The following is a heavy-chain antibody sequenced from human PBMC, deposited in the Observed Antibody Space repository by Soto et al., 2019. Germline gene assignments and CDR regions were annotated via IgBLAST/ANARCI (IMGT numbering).Heavy chain of an antibody. D-gene: IGHD5-12*01. CDR3: ARLGVNSGYDL. Sequence: QVQLVQSGAEVKKPGSSVKVSCKASGGTFSSYTITWVRQAPGQGLEWMGWIIPSLGRANYAQKFQGRVTITADKSTSTAYMELSSLRSEDTAVYYCARLGVNSGYDLWGQGTLVTVSS. CDR1: GGTFSSYT. J-gene: IGHJ4*02. CDR2: IIPSLGRA. V-gene: IGHV1-69*02.